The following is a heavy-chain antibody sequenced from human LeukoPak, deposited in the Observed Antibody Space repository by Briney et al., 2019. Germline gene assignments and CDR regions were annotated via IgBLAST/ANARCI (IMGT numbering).Heavy chain of an antibody. J-gene: IGHJ5*02. CDR3: AKDFSAAGTTNWFDP. CDR2: ISWNSGSI. V-gene: IGHV3-9*01. D-gene: IGHD6-13*01. Sequence: GGSLRLSCAASGFTFDDYAMHWVRQASGKGLEWVSGISWNSGSIGYADSVKGRFTISRGNAKNSLYLQMNSLRAEDTALYYCAKDFSAAGTTNWFDPWGQGTLVTVSS. CDR1: GFTFDDYA.